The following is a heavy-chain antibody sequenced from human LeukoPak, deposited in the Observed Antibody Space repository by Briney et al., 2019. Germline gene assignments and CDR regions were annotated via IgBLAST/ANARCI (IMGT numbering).Heavy chain of an antibody. Sequence: GGSLRLSCAASGFSFSSESMSWVRQAPGKGLEWVSVIYSGGSTYYADSVKGRFTISRDNSKNTLYLQMNSLRAEDTAVYYCARDRWFDPWGQGTLVTVSS. V-gene: IGHV3-53*01. J-gene: IGHJ5*02. CDR1: GFSFSSES. CDR3: ARDRWFDP. CDR2: IYSGGST.